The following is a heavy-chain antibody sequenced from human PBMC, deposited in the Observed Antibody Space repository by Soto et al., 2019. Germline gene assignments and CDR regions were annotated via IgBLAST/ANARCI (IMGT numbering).Heavy chain of an antibody. CDR1: GGSISSSNW. V-gene: IGHV4-4*02. CDR2: IYHSGST. Sequence: KTSETLSLTCAVSGGSISSSNWWSWVRQPPGKGLEWIGEIYHSGSTNYNPSLKSRVTISVDKSKNQFSLKLSSVTPADTAVYYCPRRYSSSLHFDYWGQGTLVTVSS. D-gene: IGHD6-6*01. J-gene: IGHJ4*02. CDR3: PRRYSSSLHFDY.